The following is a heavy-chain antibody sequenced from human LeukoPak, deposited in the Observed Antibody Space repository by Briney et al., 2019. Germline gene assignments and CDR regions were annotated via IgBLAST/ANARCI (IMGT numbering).Heavy chain of an antibody. CDR1: GFTVSSYY. Sequence: GGSLRLSCAASGFTVSSYYMNWVRQAPGKGLEWVSSISSSSSYIYYADSVKGRFTISRDNARNSLYMQMNSLRAADTAVYYCARGYRTYGYAFDIWGQETMVTVSS. CDR3: ARGYRTYGYAFDI. J-gene: IGHJ3*02. D-gene: IGHD3-16*02. CDR2: ISSSSSYI. V-gene: IGHV3-21*01.